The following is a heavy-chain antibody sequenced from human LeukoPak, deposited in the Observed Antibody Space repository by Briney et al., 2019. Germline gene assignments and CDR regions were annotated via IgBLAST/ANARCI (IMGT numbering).Heavy chain of an antibody. Sequence: PSETLSLTCAVYGGSFSGYYWSWIRQPPGKGLEWIGYVYTSGITNYNPSLKSRVTISVDTSQTQFSLNLRSVTAADTAVYYCARQGIMYDPLNWSPPGAQETLVTVPS. V-gene: IGHV4-4*09. D-gene: IGHD3-16*01. J-gene: IGHJ5*02. CDR2: VYTSGIT. CDR1: GGSFSGYY. CDR3: ARQGIMYDPLNWSPP.